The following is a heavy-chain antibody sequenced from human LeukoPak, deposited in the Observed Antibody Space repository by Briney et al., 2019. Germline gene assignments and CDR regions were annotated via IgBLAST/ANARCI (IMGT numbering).Heavy chain of an antibody. CDR1: GGSISSYY. CDR3: ARHGLPPLWFGELLLSSYFDY. D-gene: IGHD3-10*01. J-gene: IGHJ4*02. V-gene: IGHV4-59*08. CDR2: IYYSGST. Sequence: SETLSLTCTVSGGSISSYYWSWIRQPPGKGLEWIGYIYYSGSTNYNPSLKSRVTISVDTSKNQFSLKLSSVTAADTAVYYCARHGLPPLWFGELLLSSYFDYWGQGTLATVSS.